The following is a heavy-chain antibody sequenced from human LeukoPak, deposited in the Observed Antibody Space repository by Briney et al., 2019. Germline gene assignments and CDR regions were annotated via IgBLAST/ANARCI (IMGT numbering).Heavy chain of an antibody. V-gene: IGHV3-23*01. CDR3: ARIRITMVRGVNDAFDI. CDR1: GFTFSSYA. J-gene: IGHJ3*02. D-gene: IGHD3-10*01. Sequence: GGSLRLSCAASGFTFSSYAMSWVRQAPGKGLEWVSAISGSGGSTYYADSVKGRFTISRDNSKNTLYLQMNSLRAEDTAVYYCARIRITMVRGVNDAFDIWGQGTMVTVSS. CDR2: ISGSGGST.